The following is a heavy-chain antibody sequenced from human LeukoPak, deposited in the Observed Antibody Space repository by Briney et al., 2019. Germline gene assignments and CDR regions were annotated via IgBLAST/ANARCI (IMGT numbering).Heavy chain of an antibody. J-gene: IGHJ6*02. V-gene: IGHV1-2*06. CDR3: AREQGNRITGTTGSDMDV. D-gene: IGHD1-7*01. CDR2: INPNSGGT. CDR1: GYTFTGYY. Sequence: ASVKVSCTASGYTFTGYYMHWVRQAPGQGLEWMGRINPNSGGTNYAQKFQGRVTMTRDTSISTAYMELSRLRSDDTAVHYCAREQGNRITGTTGSDMDVWGQGTTVTVSS.